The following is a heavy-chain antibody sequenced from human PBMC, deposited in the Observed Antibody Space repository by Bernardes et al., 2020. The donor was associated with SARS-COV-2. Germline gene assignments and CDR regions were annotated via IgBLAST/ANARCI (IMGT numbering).Heavy chain of an antibody. J-gene: IGHJ5*02. Sequence: GGSLRLSCAASGFTFSTYSMNWLRQAPGKGPEWVSSISSSSSYIFYADSVRGRFSISRDNAKNSVFLQMNSLRGDDTAVYYCARGGAVTKFVVSEANWFDPWGQGALVIVSS. CDR1: GFTFSTYS. CDR3: ARGGAVTKFVVSEANWFDP. V-gene: IGHV3-21*01. D-gene: IGHD3-16*01. CDR2: ISSSSSYI.